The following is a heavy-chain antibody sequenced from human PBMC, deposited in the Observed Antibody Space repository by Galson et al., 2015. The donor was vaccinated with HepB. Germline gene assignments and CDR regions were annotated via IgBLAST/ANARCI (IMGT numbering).Heavy chain of an antibody. CDR1: GDSVSSNSAA. CDR2: TYYRSKWYN. J-gene: IGHJ3*02. V-gene: IGHV6-1*01. CDR3: AREGDYYGSGSDDAFDI. Sequence: GDSVSSNSAAWNWIRQSPSRGLEWLGRTYYRSKWYNDYAVSVKSRIIIKSDTSKNQFSLQLNSVTPEDTAVYYCAREGDYYGSGSDDAFDIWGQGTMASVSS. D-gene: IGHD3-10*01.